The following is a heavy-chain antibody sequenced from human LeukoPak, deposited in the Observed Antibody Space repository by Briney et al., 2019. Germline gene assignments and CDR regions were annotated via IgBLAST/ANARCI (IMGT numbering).Heavy chain of an antibody. D-gene: IGHD3-10*01. V-gene: IGHV3-48*01. CDR1: GFTFSSYT. J-gene: IGHJ6*03. CDR3: ARDFGGFYYYYYYMDV. Sequence: GGSLRLSCAASGFTFSSYTMSWVRQAPGKGLEWVSYISSSRSTIYYADSVKGRFTISRDNAKNSLYLQMNSLRAEDTAVYYCARDFGGFYYYYYYMDVWGKGTTVTVSS. CDR2: ISSSRSTI.